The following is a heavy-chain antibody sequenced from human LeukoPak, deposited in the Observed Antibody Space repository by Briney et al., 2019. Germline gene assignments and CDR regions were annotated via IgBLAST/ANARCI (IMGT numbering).Heavy chain of an antibody. CDR3: ARAPSELLWFGELLFAFDI. CDR2: IYSGGST. J-gene: IGHJ3*02. Sequence: PGGSLRLSCAASGFTVSSNHMSWVRQAPGKGLEWVSVIYSGGSTYYADSVKGRFTISRDNSKNTLYLQMNSLRAEDTAVYYCARAPSELLWFGELLFAFDIWGQGTMVTVSS. V-gene: IGHV3-53*01. D-gene: IGHD3-10*01. CDR1: GFTVSSNH.